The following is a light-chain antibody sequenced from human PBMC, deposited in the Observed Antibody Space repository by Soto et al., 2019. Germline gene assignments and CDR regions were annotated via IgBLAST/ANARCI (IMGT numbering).Light chain of an antibody. V-gene: IGKV4-1*01. CDR1: QTIFYTSSNKNY. CDR3: QQYYSTPFT. J-gene: IGKJ3*01. Sequence: DIVLTQSPDSLAVSLGERATIHCKSSQTIFYTSSNKNYLAWYQQRPGQPPKLLIYWASDRESGVPNRFSGSGSGTDFTLTISGLQAEDVAVYYCQQYYSTPFTFGGGTRLDIK. CDR2: WAS.